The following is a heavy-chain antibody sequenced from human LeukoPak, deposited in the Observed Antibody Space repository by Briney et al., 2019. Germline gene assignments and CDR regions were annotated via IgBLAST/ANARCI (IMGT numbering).Heavy chain of an antibody. D-gene: IGHD3-16*02. V-gene: IGHV4-4*07. CDR1: SGSISSYH. CDR3: ARSWKSPSGVYVWGSYRYYDAFDI. CDR2: IYTSGST. Sequence: SETLSLTCTVSSGSISSYHWSWIRQPAGKGLEWIGRIYTSGSTNYNPSLKSRVTMSVDTSKNQFSLKLSSVTAADTAVYYCARSWKSPSGVYVWGSYRYYDAFDIWGQGTMVTVSS. J-gene: IGHJ3*02.